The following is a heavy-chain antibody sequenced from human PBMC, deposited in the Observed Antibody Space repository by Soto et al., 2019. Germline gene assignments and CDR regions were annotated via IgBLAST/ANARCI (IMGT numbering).Heavy chain of an antibody. V-gene: IGHV1-69*13. J-gene: IGHJ6*02. D-gene: IGHD1-1*01. CDR2: IIPIFGTV. Sequence: SVKVSCKASGGTFSSYAVSWVRQAPGQGLEWMGGIIPIFGTVIYAQQFQGRVTITADESTKTAYMELRSLRFEDTAVYYCARDIPPVQLERRTRWDYYYYGMDVWGQGPTVTVSS. CDR3: ARDIPPVQLERRTRWDYYYYGMDV. CDR1: GGTFSSYA.